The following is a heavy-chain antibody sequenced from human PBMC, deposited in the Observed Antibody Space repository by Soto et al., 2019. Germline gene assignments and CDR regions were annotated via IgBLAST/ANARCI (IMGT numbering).Heavy chain of an antibody. D-gene: IGHD2-15*01. CDR2: IIPIFGTA. V-gene: IGHV1-69*01. CDR1: GGTFSSYA. Sequence: QVQLVQSGAEVKKTGSSVKVSCKASGGTFSSYAISWVRRAPGQGLEWMGGIIPIFGTANYAQKFQGRVTITADESTSTAYMELSSLRSEDTAVYYCARDRGPDEDGGNPLLEGDYYYGMDVWGQGTTVTVSS. J-gene: IGHJ6*02. CDR3: ARDRGPDEDGGNPLLEGDYYYGMDV.